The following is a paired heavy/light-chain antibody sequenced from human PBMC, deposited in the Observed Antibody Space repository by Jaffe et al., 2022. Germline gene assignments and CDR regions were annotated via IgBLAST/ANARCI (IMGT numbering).Heavy chain of an antibody. D-gene: IGHD6-19*01. J-gene: IGHJ5*01. CDR1: GGSISSGYYY. CDR3: AREPPEAGRPPNWLDS. CDR2: IDISGRT. V-gene: IGHV4-61*02. Sequence: QVQLQESGPGLVKPSQTLSLTCTVSGGSISSGYYYWSWIRQPAGKGLEWIGRIDISGRTNYNPSLNSRVTISVDTSKNQFSLKFNSVTAADTAVYYCAREPPEAGRPPNWLDSWGQGTLLTVSS.
Light chain of an antibody. CDR2: WAS. Sequence: DIVMTQSPESLAVSLGERATINCKSSQSVLYSPNNKNYLAWYQQKPGQGPKLLIYWASTRESGVPDRFSGSGSGTDFTLTISSLQAEDVAVYYCQQYYTSLTTFGQGTRLEIK. CDR3: QQYYTSLTT. J-gene: IGKJ5*01. V-gene: IGKV4-1*01. CDR1: QSVLYSPNNKNY.